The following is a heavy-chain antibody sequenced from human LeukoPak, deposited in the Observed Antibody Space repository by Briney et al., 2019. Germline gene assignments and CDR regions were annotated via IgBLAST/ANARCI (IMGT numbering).Heavy chain of an antibody. J-gene: IGHJ4*02. Sequence: GGSLRLSCAASGFTFSSYAMSWVRQAPGKGLEWVSAISGSGGSIYYADSVKGRFTISRDNSKNTLYLQMNSLRAEDTAVYYCAKSPTGYYYGSGSPRLDNYWGQGTLVTVSS. CDR2: ISGSGGSI. CDR1: GFTFSSYA. CDR3: AKSPTGYYYGSGSPRLDNY. V-gene: IGHV3-23*01. D-gene: IGHD3-10*01.